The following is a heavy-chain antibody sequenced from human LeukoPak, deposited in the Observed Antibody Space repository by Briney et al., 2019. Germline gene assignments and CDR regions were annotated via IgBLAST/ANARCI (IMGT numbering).Heavy chain of an antibody. CDR1: GFTFSSYE. V-gene: IGHV3-48*03. CDR2: ISSSGSTI. Sequence: PGGSLRLSCAASGFTFSSYEMNWVRQAPGKGLEWVSYISSSGSTIYYADSVKGRFTISRDNAKNSLYLQMNSLRAEDTAVYYCARGGYGDSLEPDFPDDYWGQGTLVTVSS. J-gene: IGHJ4*02. CDR3: ARGGYGDSLEPDFPDDY. D-gene: IGHD4-17*01.